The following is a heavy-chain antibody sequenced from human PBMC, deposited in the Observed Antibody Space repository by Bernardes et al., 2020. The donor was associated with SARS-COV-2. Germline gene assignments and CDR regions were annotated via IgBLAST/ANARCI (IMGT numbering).Heavy chain of an antibody. V-gene: IGHV3-23*01. Sequence: GSLRLSCAVSGVTFSRYAMIWVRQAPGKGLEWVSSISGSGSGTYYADSVRGRFTISRDNSKSTLYLQMNSMRAEDTAIYYCAKVLYPKHSDYDPRIVGVDVWGQGTTVIVSS. J-gene: IGHJ6*02. CDR1: GVTFSRYA. CDR2: ISGSGSGT. CDR3: AKVLYPKHSDYDPRIVGVDV. D-gene: IGHD5-12*01.